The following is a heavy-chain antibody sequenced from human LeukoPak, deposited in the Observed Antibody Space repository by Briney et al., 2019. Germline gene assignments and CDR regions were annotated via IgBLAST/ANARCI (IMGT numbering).Heavy chain of an antibody. CDR2: IYHSGST. CDR3: SSSDSSGYYL. V-gene: IGHV4-39*07. D-gene: IGHD3-22*01. CDR1: GVSISSSNSY. J-gene: IGHJ5*02. Sequence: SETLSLTCTVSGVSISSSNSYWGWIRQPPGKGLEWIGSIYHSGSTYYNPSLKSRVTISVDTSKNQFSLKLSSVTAADTAVYYCSSSDSSGYYLWGQGTLVTVSS.